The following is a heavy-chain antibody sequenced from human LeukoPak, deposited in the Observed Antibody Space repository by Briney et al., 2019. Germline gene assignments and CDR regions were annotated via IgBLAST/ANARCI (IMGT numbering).Heavy chain of an antibody. CDR3: ARQSGLDFDY. V-gene: IGHV3-48*04. CDR2: ISSSSSTI. J-gene: IGHJ4*02. CDR1: GFTFSSYN. Sequence: GGSLRLSCAASGFTFSSYNMNWVRQAPGKGLEWVSYISSSSSTIYYADSVKGRFTISRDNAKNSLYLQMNSLRAEDTAVYYCARQSGLDFDYWGQGTLVIVSS.